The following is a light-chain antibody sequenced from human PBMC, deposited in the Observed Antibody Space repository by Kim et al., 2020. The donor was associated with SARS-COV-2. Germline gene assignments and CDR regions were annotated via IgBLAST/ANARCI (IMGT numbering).Light chain of an antibody. J-gene: IGKJ4*01. CDR1: QSVRGY. CDR3: QQRSTWPLT. Sequence: EIVLTQSPATLSLSPGERATLSCRASQSVRGYLAWYQQKPGQAPRLLIYDASNRATGIPARFSGSGSGTDFTLTISSLEPEDFAVYYCQQRSTWPLTFGGGTKLEI. V-gene: IGKV3-11*01. CDR2: DAS.